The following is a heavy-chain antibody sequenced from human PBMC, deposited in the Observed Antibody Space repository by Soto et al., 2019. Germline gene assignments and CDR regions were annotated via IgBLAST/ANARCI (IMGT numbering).Heavy chain of an antibody. CDR3: EKDRMGAGVRGYFDY. J-gene: IGHJ4*02. CDR1: GFTFSSYG. V-gene: IGHV3-30*18. Sequence: QVPLVESGGGVVQPGKSLRLSCAGSGFTFSSYGMDWVRQAPGKGLEWVAVISYDGRNKYYADSVKDRFTISRDNSKNTLYLQMSSLRADATAVYYCEKDRMGAGVRGYFDYWGQGTLVTVSS. D-gene: IGHD3-10*01. CDR2: ISYDGRNK.